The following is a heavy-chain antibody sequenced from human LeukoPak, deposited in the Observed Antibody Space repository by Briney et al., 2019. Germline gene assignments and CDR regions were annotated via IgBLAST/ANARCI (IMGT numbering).Heavy chain of an antibody. CDR3: AKDSAYDSSGYSGDYFDY. D-gene: IGHD3-22*01. Sequence: GGSLRLSCAASGFTFSSYWMSWVRQAPGKGLEWVANIKQDGSEKYYVDSVKGRFTISRDNSKNTLYLQMNSLRAEDTAVYYCAKDSAYDSSGYSGDYFDYWGQGTLVTVSS. J-gene: IGHJ4*02. CDR1: GFTFSSYW. CDR2: IKQDGSEK. V-gene: IGHV3-7*03.